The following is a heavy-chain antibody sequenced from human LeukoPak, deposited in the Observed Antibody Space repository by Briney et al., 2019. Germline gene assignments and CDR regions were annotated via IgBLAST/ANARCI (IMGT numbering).Heavy chain of an antibody. CDR3: ARGGRRYFDYFDY. Sequence: ASEKVSCKASGYTFTSYAMHWVRQAPGQRLEWMGWINAGNGNTKYSQKFQGRVTITRDTSASTAYMELSSLRSEDTAVYYCARGGRRYFDYFDYWGQGTLVTVSS. J-gene: IGHJ4*02. V-gene: IGHV1-3*01. CDR2: INAGNGNT. D-gene: IGHD3-9*01. CDR1: GYTFTSYA.